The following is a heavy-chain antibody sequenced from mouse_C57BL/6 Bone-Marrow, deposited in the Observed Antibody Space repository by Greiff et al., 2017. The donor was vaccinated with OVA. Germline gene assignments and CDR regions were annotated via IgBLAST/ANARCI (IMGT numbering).Heavy chain of an antibody. CDR3: ARRETVYAMDY. Sequence: EVKLMESGGGLVKPGGSLKLSCAASGFTFSDYGMHWVRQAPEKGLEWVAYISSGSSTIYYADTVKGRFTISRENAKNTLFLQMTSLRSEDTAMYYCARRETVYAMDYWGQGTSVTVSS. CDR1: GFTFSDYG. J-gene: IGHJ4*01. CDR2: ISSGSSTI. D-gene: IGHD1-1*01. V-gene: IGHV5-17*01.